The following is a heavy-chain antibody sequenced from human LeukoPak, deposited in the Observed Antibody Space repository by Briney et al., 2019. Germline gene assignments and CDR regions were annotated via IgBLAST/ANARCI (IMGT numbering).Heavy chain of an antibody. CDR2: ISAYNGNT. CDR1: GYTFNSYG. D-gene: IGHD3-10*01. V-gene: IGHV1-18*01. J-gene: IGHJ4*02. CDR3: ARSSSGSYYRYYFDC. Sequence: ASVNVSCKACGYTFNSYGISWVRQAPGQGLEWMGWISAYNGNTNYAQKLQGRVTMTTDTSTSTAYMELRSLRSDDTAVYYCARSSSGSYYRYYFDCWGRGTLVSVSS.